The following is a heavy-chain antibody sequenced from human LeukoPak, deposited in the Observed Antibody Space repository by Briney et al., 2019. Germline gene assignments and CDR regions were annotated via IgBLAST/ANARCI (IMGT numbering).Heavy chain of an antibody. CDR2: IYSGGST. D-gene: IGHD6-13*01. CDR1: GFTVSSNY. Sequence: GGSLRLSCAASGFTVSSNYMSWVRQAPGKGLEWVSVIYSGGSTYYADSVKGRFTISRDNSRNTLYLQMNSLRAEDTAVYYCARGIAAAGTSDYWGQGTLVTVSS. V-gene: IGHV3-66*01. CDR3: ARGIAAAGTSDY. J-gene: IGHJ4*02.